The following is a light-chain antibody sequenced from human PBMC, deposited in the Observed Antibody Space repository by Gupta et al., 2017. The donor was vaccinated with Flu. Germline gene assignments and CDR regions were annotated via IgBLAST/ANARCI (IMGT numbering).Light chain of an antibody. J-gene: IGLJ3*02. Sequence: GQTARITCGGNNIGMTSGHWYQQKPGQAPVLVVYEESHRPSGIPERFSGSNSETTDTLTISRVEAGDEADYYCHASDSSSEHVVFGGGTKLTVL. V-gene: IGLV3-21*02. CDR2: EES. CDR1: NIGMTS. CDR3: HASDSSSEHVV.